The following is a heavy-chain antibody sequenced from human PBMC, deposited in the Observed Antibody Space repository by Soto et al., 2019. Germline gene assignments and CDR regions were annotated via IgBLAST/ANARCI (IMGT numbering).Heavy chain of an antibody. Sequence: QVRLVQSGAEVKKPGASVKVSCKASGYIFTNYYIHWVRQAPGQGLEWMAIINPNGGSTNCAQAFQGRITLTRDTSTSTGYMDLSSLTSEDTAVYYCARGLYSGDKWGQGTLVTVSS. CDR1: GYIFTNYY. J-gene: IGHJ4*02. CDR3: ARGLYSGDK. V-gene: IGHV1-46*01. D-gene: IGHD2-21*01. CDR2: INPNGGST.